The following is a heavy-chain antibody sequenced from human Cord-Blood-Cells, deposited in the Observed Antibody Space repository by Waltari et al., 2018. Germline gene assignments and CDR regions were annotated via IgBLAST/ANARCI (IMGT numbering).Heavy chain of an antibody. CDR3: ARLPYRDEAFDV. Sequence: VQLQQWGAGLLKPSETLSFTCAVYVGSFSGYYWSWLRQPPGKGLEGIGEINHSGTTNPNTSLKRRVTLSVDTSKHQFSLKLCAVTSAEPAVYYSARLPYRDEAFDVRGKATIVTDSS. D-gene: IGHD1-1*01. CDR1: VGSFSGYY. CDR2: INHSGTT. V-gene: IGHV4-34*01. J-gene: IGHJ3*01.